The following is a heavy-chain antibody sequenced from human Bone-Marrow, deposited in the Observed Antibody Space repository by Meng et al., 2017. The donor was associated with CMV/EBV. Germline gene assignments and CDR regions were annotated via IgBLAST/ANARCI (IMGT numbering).Heavy chain of an antibody. J-gene: IGHJ6*02. V-gene: IGHV3-30-3*01. D-gene: IGHD3-10*01. Sequence: GESLKISCAASGFTFSSYAMHWVRQAPGKGLEWVAVISYDGSNKYYADSVKGRFTISRDNSKNTLYLQMNSLRAEDTAVYYCVRVPTMVRGVITGGGRHYYGMDVWGQGTTVTVSS. CDR2: ISYDGSNK. CDR3: VRVPTMVRGVITGGGRHYYGMDV. CDR1: GFTFSSYA.